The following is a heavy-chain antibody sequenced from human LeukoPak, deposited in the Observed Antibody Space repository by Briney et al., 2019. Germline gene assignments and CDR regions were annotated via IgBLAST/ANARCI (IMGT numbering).Heavy chain of an antibody. CDR3: ARARPDGSGGSWPDAFDI. D-gene: IGHD2-15*01. CDR2: IWYDGSNK. Sequence: GGSLRLSCAASGFTLSSYGMHWVRQAPGKGLEWVAVIWYDGSNKYYVDSVKGRFTISRDNSKDTLYLQMNGLRAEDTAVYYCARARPDGSGGSWPDAFDIWGQGTMVTVSS. V-gene: IGHV3-33*01. J-gene: IGHJ3*02. CDR1: GFTLSSYG.